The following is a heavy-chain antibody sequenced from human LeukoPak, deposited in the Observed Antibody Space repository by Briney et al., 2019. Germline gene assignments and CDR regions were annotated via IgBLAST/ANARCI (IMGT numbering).Heavy chain of an antibody. CDR3: ARGKEYYGSGKD. CDR1: GFTFSSYW. J-gene: IGHJ4*02. CDR2: IKQGGSDK. Sequence: GGSLRLSCAASGFTFSSYWMSWVRQAPGKGREGVANIKQGGSDKYYVDSVKGRFTIYKDNTKNSLYLQMHSRRAEDTAVYYCARGKEYYGSGKDWGQGTLVTVSS. D-gene: IGHD3-10*01. V-gene: IGHV3-7*01.